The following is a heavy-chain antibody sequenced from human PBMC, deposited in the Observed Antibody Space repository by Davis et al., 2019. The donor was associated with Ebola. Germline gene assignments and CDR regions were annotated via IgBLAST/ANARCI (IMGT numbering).Heavy chain of an antibody. V-gene: IGHV4-34*01. D-gene: IGHD3-10*01. J-gene: IGHJ5*02. CDR2: IHDSGST. CDR1: GGSFSGYY. CDR3: ARDTVYGSGPAP. Sequence: SETLSLTCAVYGGSFSGYYWSWIRQPPGKGLEWIGYIHDSGSTNYNPSLKSRVIISVDTSKNQFSLKLSSVTAADTAVYYCARDTVYGSGPAPWGQGTLVTVSS.